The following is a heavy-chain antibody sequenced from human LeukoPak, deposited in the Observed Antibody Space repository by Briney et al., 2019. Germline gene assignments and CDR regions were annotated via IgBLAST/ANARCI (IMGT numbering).Heavy chain of an antibody. V-gene: IGHV3-23*01. CDR1: GFTFNICA. CDR3: ARVGYTSGWYRN. J-gene: IGHJ4*02. Sequence: GGSLRLSCAASGFTFNICAMSWVRQAPGTGLEWVSTISGSGGATYYADSVMGRFTISRDNSNNTLFLQMNRLRVEDTAVYYCARVGYTSGWYRNWGQGTLVTVSS. CDR2: ISGSGGAT. D-gene: IGHD6-19*01.